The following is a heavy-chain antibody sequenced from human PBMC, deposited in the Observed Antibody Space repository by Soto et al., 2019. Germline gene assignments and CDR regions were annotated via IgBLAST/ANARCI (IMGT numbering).Heavy chain of an antibody. CDR2: INPSGGST. Sequence: ASVKVSCKASGYTFTSYYMHWVRQAPGQGLGWMGIINPSGGSTSYAQKFQGRVTMTRDTSTSTVYMELSSLRSEDTAVYYCARARRYYYDSSGYSQPGAYWGQGTLVTVSS. J-gene: IGHJ4*02. V-gene: IGHV1-46*01. CDR3: ARARRYYYDSSGYSQPGAY. D-gene: IGHD3-22*01. CDR1: GYTFTSYY.